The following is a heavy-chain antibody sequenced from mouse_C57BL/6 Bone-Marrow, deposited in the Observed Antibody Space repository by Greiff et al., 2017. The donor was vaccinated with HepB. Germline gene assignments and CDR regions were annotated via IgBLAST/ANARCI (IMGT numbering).Heavy chain of an antibody. D-gene: IGHD2-14*01. V-gene: IGHV1-78*01. CDR1: GYTFTDYT. J-gene: IGHJ2*01. CDR3: ARGGTLDY. CDR2: IYPRDGST. Sequence: VMLVESDAELVKPGASVKISCKASGYTFTDYTIHWMKQRPVQGLEWIGNIYPRDGSTKYNEKFKGKATLTADKSSSTAYLQLNSLTSDDSPVCVSARGGTLDYWGQGTTLTVSS.